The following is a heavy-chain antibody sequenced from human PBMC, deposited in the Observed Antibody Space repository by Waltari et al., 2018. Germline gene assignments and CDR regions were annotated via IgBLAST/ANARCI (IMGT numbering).Heavy chain of an antibody. CDR1: AGSLISGRYH. Sequence: QVQLQESGPGLVKPSQTLSLTCPVPAGSLISGRYHCSWIRQPAGKGLEWIGRIYTSGSTNYNPSLKSRVTISVDTSKNQFSLKLSSVTAADTAVYYCARARIAVADYWGQGTLVTVSS. V-gene: IGHV4-61*02. D-gene: IGHD6-19*01. CDR3: ARARIAVADY. J-gene: IGHJ4*02. CDR2: IYTSGST.